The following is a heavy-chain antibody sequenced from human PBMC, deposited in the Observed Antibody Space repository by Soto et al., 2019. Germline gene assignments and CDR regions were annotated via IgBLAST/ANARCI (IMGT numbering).Heavy chain of an antibody. CDR2: IYYSGST. V-gene: IGHV4-59*11. D-gene: IGHD3-3*01. J-gene: IGHJ3*02. CDR1: GGSISNHY. CDR3: ARHQYYDFWSAYYNFVAFDI. Sequence: SETLSLTCTVSGGSISNHYWSWIRQPPGKGLEWVGYIYYSGSTNYNPSLKSRVTISVDTSKNQFSLKLSSVTAADTAVYFCARHQYYDFWSAYYNFVAFDIWGQGTMVTVSS.